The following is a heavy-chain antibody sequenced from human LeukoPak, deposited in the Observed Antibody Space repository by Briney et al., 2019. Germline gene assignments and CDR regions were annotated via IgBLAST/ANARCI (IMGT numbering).Heavy chain of an antibody. Sequence: GGSLRLSCGASGFTFSNYRMSCVRQAPGKGLEWVANIKQDGSEKYYVDSVKGRFTISRDNAKNSLYLQMNSLRAEDTAVYYCAREPYYYGMDVWGQGITVTVSS. J-gene: IGHJ6*02. CDR2: IKQDGSEK. CDR3: AREPYYYGMDV. V-gene: IGHV3-7*01. CDR1: GFTFSNYR.